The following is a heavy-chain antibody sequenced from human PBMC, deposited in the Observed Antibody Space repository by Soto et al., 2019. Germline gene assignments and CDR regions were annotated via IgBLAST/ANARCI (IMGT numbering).Heavy chain of an antibody. Sequence: QVQLVQSGAEEKKPGASVQVSCKASGYTFTGYAMHWVRQAPGQRLECMGWINAGNGHTKYSQKFQGRVTITRDTSASTAYMELSILRSEDTAVYYCARAVVVAADFDYWGHGTLVTVSS. V-gene: IGHV1-3*05. CDR3: ARAVVVAADFDY. J-gene: IGHJ4*01. CDR2: INAGNGHT. D-gene: IGHD2-15*01. CDR1: GYTFTGYA.